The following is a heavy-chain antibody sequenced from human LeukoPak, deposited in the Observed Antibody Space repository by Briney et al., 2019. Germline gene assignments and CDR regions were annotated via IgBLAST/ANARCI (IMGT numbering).Heavy chain of an antibody. D-gene: IGHD1-26*01. CDR3: ARGIVGASTYYFDY. Sequence: PGRSLRLSCAASGFTFSSYGMHWVRQAPGKGLEWVAVISYDGSNKYYADSVKGRFTISRDNSKNTLYLQMNSLRAEDTAVYYCARGIVGASTYYFDYWGQGALVTVSS. CDR2: ISYDGSNK. J-gene: IGHJ4*02. V-gene: IGHV3-30*03. CDR1: GFTFSSYG.